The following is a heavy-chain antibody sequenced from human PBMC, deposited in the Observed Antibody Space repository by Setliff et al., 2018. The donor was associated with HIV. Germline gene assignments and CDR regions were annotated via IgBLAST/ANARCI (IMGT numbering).Heavy chain of an antibody. CDR2: IYYSGST. D-gene: IGHD2-21*01. CDR1: GGSMSSGGYY. V-gene: IGHV4-39*01. J-gene: IGHJ4*02. CDR3: ARLRWVGGLVVVIAQYFDY. Sequence: SETLSLTCNVSGGSMSSGGYYWGWIRQPPGKGLEWIGSIYYSGSTYYNPSLKSRVTISVDTSKNQFSLKLSSVAAADTAVYYCARLRWVGGLVVVIAQYFDYWGQGTLVTVSS.